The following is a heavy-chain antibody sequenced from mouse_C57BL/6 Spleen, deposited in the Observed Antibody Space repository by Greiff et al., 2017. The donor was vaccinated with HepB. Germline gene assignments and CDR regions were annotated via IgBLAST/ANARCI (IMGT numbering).Heavy chain of an antibody. CDR2: ISNGGGST. CDR3: ARQGGYAGYFDY. J-gene: IGHJ2*01. Sequence: EVKLVESGGGLVQPGGSLKLSCAASGFTFGDYYMYWVRQTPEKRLEWVAYISNGGGSTYYPDTVKGRFTISRDNAKNTLYLQMSRLKSEDTAMYYCARQGGYAGYFDYWGQGTTLTVSS. D-gene: IGHD6-5*01. CDR1: GFTFGDYY. V-gene: IGHV5-12*01.